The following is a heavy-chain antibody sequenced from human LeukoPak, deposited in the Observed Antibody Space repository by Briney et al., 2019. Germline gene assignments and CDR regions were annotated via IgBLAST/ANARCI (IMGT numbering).Heavy chain of an antibody. Sequence: SVKVSCKASGGTFSSYTISWVRQAPGQGLEWMGRIIPILGIANYAQKFQGRVTITADKSTRTAYMELSSLRSEDTAVYYCARDDYCSSTSCYSRKGNWFDPWGQGTLVTVSS. CDR2: IIPILGIA. D-gene: IGHD2-2*02. V-gene: IGHV1-69*04. J-gene: IGHJ5*02. CDR1: GGTFSSYT. CDR3: ARDDYCSSTSCYSRKGNWFDP.